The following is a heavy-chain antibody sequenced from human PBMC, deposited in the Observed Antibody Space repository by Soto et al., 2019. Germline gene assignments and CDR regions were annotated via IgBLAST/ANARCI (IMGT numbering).Heavy chain of an antibody. D-gene: IGHD3-22*01. CDR3: AKDQGRIPTSMTSDY. J-gene: IGHJ4*02. V-gene: IGHV3-23*01. CDR1: GFTFSSYA. Sequence: EVQLLESGGRLVQPGGSLRLSCAASGFTFSSYAMSWVRQAPGKGLEWVSAISGSGGSTYYADSVKGRFTISRDNSKNTLYLQMNSLRAEDTAVYYCAKDQGRIPTSMTSDYWGQGTLVTVSS. CDR2: ISGSGGST.